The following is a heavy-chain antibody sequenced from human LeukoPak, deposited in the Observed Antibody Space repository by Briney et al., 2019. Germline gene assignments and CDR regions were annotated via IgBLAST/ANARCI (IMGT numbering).Heavy chain of an antibody. Sequence: PGGSLRLSCAASGFTVSSNYMSWVRQAPGKGLEWVSVIYSGGSTYYADSVKGRFTIPRDNSKNTLYLQMNSLRAEDTAVYYCARDRAGYYDSSGYSMGLFDYWGQGTLVTVSS. CDR2: IYSGGST. D-gene: IGHD3-22*01. CDR1: GFTVSSNY. J-gene: IGHJ4*02. V-gene: IGHV3-66*01. CDR3: ARDRAGYYDSSGYSMGLFDY.